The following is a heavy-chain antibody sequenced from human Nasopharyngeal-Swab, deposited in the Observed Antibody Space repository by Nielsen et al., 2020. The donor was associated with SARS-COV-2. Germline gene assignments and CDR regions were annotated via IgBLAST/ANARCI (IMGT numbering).Heavy chain of an antibody. CDR3: AKDLSYGEGGYYYGMDV. CDR2: ISSSSSYI. Sequence: GESLKISCAASGFTFSTYSMNWVRQAPGKGPEWVSSISSSSSYIYYADSVKGRFTISRDNSKNTLYLQMNSLRAEDTAVYYCAKDLSYGEGGYYYGMDVWGQGTTVTVSS. V-gene: IGHV3-21*01. D-gene: IGHD5-18*01. CDR1: GFTFSTYS. J-gene: IGHJ6*02.